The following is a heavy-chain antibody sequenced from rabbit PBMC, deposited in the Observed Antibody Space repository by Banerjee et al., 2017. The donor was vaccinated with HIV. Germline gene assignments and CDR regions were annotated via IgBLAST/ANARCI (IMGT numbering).Heavy chain of an antibody. CDR1: GFSFSNKYV. V-gene: IGHV1S45*01. D-gene: IGHD1-1*01. CDR2: IYTSDGST. J-gene: IGHJ2*01. Sequence: QEQLEESGGDLVKPEGSLTLTCTASGFSFSNKYVMCWVRQAPGKGLEWIACIYTSDGSTWYASWAKGRFTISRTSSTTVTLYMGSLTAADTATYFCARDKDGGGYDGALDPWGQGTLVTVS. CDR3: ARDKDGGGYDGALDP.